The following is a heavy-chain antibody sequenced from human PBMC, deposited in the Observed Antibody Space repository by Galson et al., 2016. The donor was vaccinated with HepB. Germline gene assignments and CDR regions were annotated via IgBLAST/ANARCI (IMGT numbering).Heavy chain of an antibody. V-gene: IGHV3-7*01. CDR3: ARVGIGSSWYFDY. CDR2: IKQDGSEK. CDR1: GFTFSSYW. J-gene: IGHJ4*02. Sequence: SLRLSCAVSGFTFSSYWMSWVRQGPGKVLEWVAIIKQDGSEKYYVDSVKGRFTISRDNAKKSLYLQMNSLRAEDTAVYYCARVGIGSSWYFDYWGQGTLVTVSS. D-gene: IGHD6-13*01.